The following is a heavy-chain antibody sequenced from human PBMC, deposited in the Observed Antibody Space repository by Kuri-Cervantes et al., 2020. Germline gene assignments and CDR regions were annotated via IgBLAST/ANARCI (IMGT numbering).Heavy chain of an antibody. D-gene: IGHD3-22*01. J-gene: IGHJ6*03. V-gene: IGHV3-21*04. CDR3: ATSSSGYSYYYYYMDV. CDR1: GFTFSSYS. CDR2: ISISSSYT. Sequence: GGSLRLSCAASGFTFSSYSMNWVRQAPGKGLELVSSISISSSYTYYADSVKGRFIIFRDNSQNTLYLQMIRVRAEDTAVYYCATSSSGYSYYYYYMDVWGKGTSVTVSS.